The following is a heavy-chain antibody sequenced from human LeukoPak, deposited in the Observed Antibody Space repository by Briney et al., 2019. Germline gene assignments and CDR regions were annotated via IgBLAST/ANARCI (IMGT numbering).Heavy chain of an antibody. CDR2: INHDGSEK. D-gene: IGHD4-17*01. Sequence: AGSLRLSCAASGFTFSSYEMNWVRQAPGKGLEWVANINHDGSEKYYVYSVRGRFTISRDNAKNSLYLQMNSLRAEDTAVYYCARADYGDYGAYWGQGTLVTVPS. CDR1: GFTFSSYE. V-gene: IGHV3-7*05. CDR3: ARADYGDYGAY. J-gene: IGHJ4*02.